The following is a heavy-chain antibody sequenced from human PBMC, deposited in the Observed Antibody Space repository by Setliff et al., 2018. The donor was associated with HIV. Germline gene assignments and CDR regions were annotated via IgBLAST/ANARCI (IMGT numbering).Heavy chain of an antibody. D-gene: IGHD3-22*01. J-gene: IGHJ3*02. CDR1: GGTFSSYA. CDR2: IIPIFGTA. CDR3: ARSSITMIVVVSRGAFDI. Sequence: ASVKVSCKASGGTFSSYAISWVRQAPGQGLEWMGGIIPIFGTANYAQKFQGRVTITTDESTSTANMELSSLRSEDTAVYYCARSSITMIVVVSRGAFDIWGQGTMVTVSS. V-gene: IGHV1-69*05.